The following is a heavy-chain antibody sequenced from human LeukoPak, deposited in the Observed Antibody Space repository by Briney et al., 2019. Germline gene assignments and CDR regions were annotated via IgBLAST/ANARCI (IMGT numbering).Heavy chain of an antibody. Sequence: PGGSLRLSCEASGFSFSRYWMSWVRQAPGKGLEWVSSISSSSSYIYYADSVKGRFTISRDNAKNSLYLQMNSLRAEDTAVYYCARGEQLVNYWGQGTLVTVSS. D-gene: IGHD6-13*01. CDR3: ARGEQLVNY. J-gene: IGHJ4*02. V-gene: IGHV3-21*01. CDR1: GFSFSRYW. CDR2: ISSSSSYI.